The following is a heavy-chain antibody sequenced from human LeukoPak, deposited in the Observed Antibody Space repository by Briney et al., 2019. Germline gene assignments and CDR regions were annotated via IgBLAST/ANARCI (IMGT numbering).Heavy chain of an antibody. CDR1: GFTFSSYA. CDR3: XXGEYSSSFGMDV. Sequence: GGSLRLSCAASGFTFSSYAMHWVRQAPGKGLEWVAVISYDGSNKYYADSVKGRFTISRDNSKNTLYLQMNSLRAEDTAVYYXXXGEYSSSFGMDVWGQGTTVTVSS. V-gene: IGHV3-30-3*01. D-gene: IGHD6-6*01. CDR2: ISYDGSNK. J-gene: IGHJ6*02.